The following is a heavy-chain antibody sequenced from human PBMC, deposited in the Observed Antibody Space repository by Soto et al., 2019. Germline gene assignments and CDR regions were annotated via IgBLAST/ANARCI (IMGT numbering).Heavy chain of an antibody. Sequence: PGGSLRLSCAASGFTFSSYAMHWVRQAPGKGLEWVAVISYDGSNKYYADSVKGRFTISRDNSKNTLYLQMNSLRAEDTAVYYCAREVGIQVVSQYYFDYWGKGTLVTVSS. D-gene: IGHD1-26*01. CDR3: AREVGIQVVSQYYFDY. CDR2: ISYDGSNK. V-gene: IGHV3-30-3*01. J-gene: IGHJ4*02. CDR1: GFTFSSYA.